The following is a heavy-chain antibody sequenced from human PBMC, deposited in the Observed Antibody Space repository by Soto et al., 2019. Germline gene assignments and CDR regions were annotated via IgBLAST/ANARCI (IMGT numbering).Heavy chain of an antibody. CDR1: GFTFSNYW. D-gene: IGHD6-19*01. Sequence: EVQLVESGGGLVQPGGSLRLSCAASGFTFSNYWMSWVRQVPGKGLAWVSNIKEDGSEKYYVDSVKGRFTISRDIAKNSVHLQMNSLRDEDTAVYYCVRFSILVSGRGRGAFFDSWGQGTPVTVSS. V-gene: IGHV3-7*03. CDR3: VRFSILVSGRGRGAFFDS. J-gene: IGHJ4*02. CDR2: IKEDGSEK.